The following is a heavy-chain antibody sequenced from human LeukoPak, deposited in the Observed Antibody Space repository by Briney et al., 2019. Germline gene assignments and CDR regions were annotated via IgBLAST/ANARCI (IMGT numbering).Heavy chain of an antibody. D-gene: IGHD3-10*01. Sequence: GGSLRLSCAVSGFTFSTFAMNWVRQAPGQGLQWISYISASSNSIYYADSVKGRFTISRDNARNSLYLQMRSLRAEDTAVYYCAKGSPLDLGAGESYYYGMGVWGQGTTVTVSS. J-gene: IGHJ6*02. CDR1: GFTFSTFA. CDR2: ISASSNSI. V-gene: IGHV3-48*01. CDR3: AKGSPLDLGAGESYYYGMGV.